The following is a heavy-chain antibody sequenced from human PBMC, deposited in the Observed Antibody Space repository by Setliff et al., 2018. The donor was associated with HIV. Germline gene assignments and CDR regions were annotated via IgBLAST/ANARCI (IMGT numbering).Heavy chain of an antibody. Sequence: ASVKVSCKASGGTFSSYVISWVRQAPGQGPEWMGGIIPSGGSTSYAQKFQGRVTMTRDTSTSTVYMELSSLRSEDTAVYYCARDQAAAVPSSWYFDLWGRGTLVTVSS. J-gene: IGHJ2*01. CDR1: GGTFSSYV. V-gene: IGHV1-46*01. D-gene: IGHD6-13*01. CDR3: ARDQAAAVPSSWYFDL. CDR2: IIPSGGST.